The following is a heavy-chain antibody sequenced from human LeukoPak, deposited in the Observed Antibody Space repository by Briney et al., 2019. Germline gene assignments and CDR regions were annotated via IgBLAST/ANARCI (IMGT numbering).Heavy chain of an antibody. J-gene: IGHJ6*02. Sequence: GGSLRLSCAASGFTFSSYAMSWVRQAPGKGLEWVSAISGSGGRTYYADSVKGRFTISRDNSKNTLYLQMNSLRAEDTAVYYCAKDVALWFGELFSRYYYYGMDVWGQGTTVTVSS. D-gene: IGHD3-10*01. CDR1: GFTFSSYA. V-gene: IGHV3-23*01. CDR3: AKDVALWFGELFSRYYYYGMDV. CDR2: ISGSGGRT.